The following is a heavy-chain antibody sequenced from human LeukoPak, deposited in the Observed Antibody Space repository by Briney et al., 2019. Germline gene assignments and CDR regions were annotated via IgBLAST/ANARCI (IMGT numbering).Heavy chain of an antibody. CDR3: ASSREDYDSSGYSYYYYMDV. CDR1: GFTFSSYA. V-gene: IGHV3-21*01. Sequence: KTGGSLRLSCAASGFTFSSYAMSWVRQAPGKGLEWVSSISSSSSYIYYADSVKGRFTISRDNAKNSLYLQMNSLRAEDTAVYYCASSREDYDSSGYSYYYYMDVWGKGTTVTVSS. J-gene: IGHJ6*03. D-gene: IGHD3-22*01. CDR2: ISSSSSYI.